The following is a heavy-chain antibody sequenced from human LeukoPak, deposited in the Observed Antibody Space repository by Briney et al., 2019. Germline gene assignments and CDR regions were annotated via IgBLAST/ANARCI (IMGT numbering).Heavy chain of an antibody. J-gene: IGHJ4*02. D-gene: IGHD3-22*01. Sequence: ASVKVSCKASGGTFSSYAINWVRQAPGQGLEWMGGISAYNGNTNYAQKLQGRVTMTTDTSTSTAYMELRSLRSDDTAVYYCARVMSSSGYYPFDYWGQGTLVTVSS. CDR1: GGTFSSYA. V-gene: IGHV1-18*01. CDR2: ISAYNGNT. CDR3: ARVMSSSGYYPFDY.